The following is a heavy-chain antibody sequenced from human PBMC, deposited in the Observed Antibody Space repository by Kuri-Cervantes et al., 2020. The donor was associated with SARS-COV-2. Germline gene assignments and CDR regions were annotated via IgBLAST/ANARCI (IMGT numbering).Heavy chain of an antibody. J-gene: IGHJ4*02. CDR2: ISAYNGNT. CDR3: ARDRFWYCSGGSCSQTFDY. CDR1: GYTFTSYG. D-gene: IGHD2-15*01. Sequence: ASVKVSCKASGYTFTSYGISWVRQAPGQGLEWMGWISAYNGNTNYAQKLQGRVTMTTDTSTSTAYTELRSLRSDDTAVYYCARDRFWYCSGGSCSQTFDYWGQGTLVTVSS. V-gene: IGHV1-18*01.